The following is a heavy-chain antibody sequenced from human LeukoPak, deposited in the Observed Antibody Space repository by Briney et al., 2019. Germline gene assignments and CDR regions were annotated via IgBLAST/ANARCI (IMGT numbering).Heavy chain of an antibody. CDR1: GFTFSSCA. V-gene: IGHV3-30-3*01. J-gene: IGHJ4*02. CDR3: ARDPYYDFWSGQGDY. CDR2: ISYDGSNK. Sequence: GGSLRLSCAASGFTFSSCAMHWVRQAPGKGLEWVAVISYDGSNKYYADSVKGRFTISRDNSKNTLYLQMNSLRAEDTAVYYCARDPYYDFWSGQGDYWGQGTLVTVSS. D-gene: IGHD3-3*01.